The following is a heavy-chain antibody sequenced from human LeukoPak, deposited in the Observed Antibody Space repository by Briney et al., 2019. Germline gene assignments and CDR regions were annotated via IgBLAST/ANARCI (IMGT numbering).Heavy chain of an antibody. CDR3: AKGPSMAMDV. CDR2: TSDGGIST. V-gene: IGHV3-23*01. J-gene: IGHJ6*03. Sequence: PSETLSLTCTVSGGSISSSSYYWGWIRQPPGKGLEWVSGTSDGGISTFYADSVKGRFTMSTDNSKNTLYLQMNSLRVEDTAVYYCAKGPSMAMDVWGIGTTVTVSS. D-gene: IGHD2/OR15-2a*01. CDR1: GGSISSSSYY.